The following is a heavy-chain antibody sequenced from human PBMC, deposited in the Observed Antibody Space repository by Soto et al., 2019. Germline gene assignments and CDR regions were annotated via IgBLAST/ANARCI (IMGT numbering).Heavy chain of an antibody. CDR1: GGSISSYY. V-gene: IGHV4-59*01. Sequence: SETLSLTCTVSGGSISSYYWSWIRQPPGKGLEWIGYIYYSGSTNYNPSLKSRVTISVDTSKNQFSLKLSSVTAADTAVYYCARVLDYYGSGSYSYYYGMDVWGQGTTVTVSS. CDR2: IYYSGST. CDR3: ARVLDYYGSGSYSYYYGMDV. D-gene: IGHD3-10*01. J-gene: IGHJ6*02.